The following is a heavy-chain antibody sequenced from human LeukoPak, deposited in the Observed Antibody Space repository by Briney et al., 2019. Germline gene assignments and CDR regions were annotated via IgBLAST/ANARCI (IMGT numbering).Heavy chain of an antibody. CDR3: TTDDPLSGSYYNWGPEYFQH. V-gene: IGHV3-15*01. CDR1: GFTFSNAW. Sequence: PGGSLRLSCAASGFTFSNAWMSWVRQAPGKGLEWVGRIKSKTDGGTTDYAAPVKGRFTISRDDSKNTLYLQMNSLKTEDTAVYYCTTDDPLSGSYYNWGPEYFQHWGQGTLVTVSS. J-gene: IGHJ1*01. D-gene: IGHD1-26*01. CDR2: IKSKTDGGTT.